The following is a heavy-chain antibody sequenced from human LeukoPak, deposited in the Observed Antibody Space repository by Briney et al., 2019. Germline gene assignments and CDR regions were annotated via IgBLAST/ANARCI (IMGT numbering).Heavy chain of an antibody. Sequence: SGTLSLTCTVSGGSISSYYWSWIRQPPGKGLEWIGYIYDSGSTKYNPSLKSRLTISVDTSKNQFSLKLSSVTAADTAIYYCARAGERGYNGYDDAFDIWGQGTMVTVSS. CDR2: IYDSGST. CDR3: ARAGERGYNGYDDAFDI. J-gene: IGHJ3*02. D-gene: IGHD5-12*01. V-gene: IGHV4-59*01. CDR1: GGSISSYY.